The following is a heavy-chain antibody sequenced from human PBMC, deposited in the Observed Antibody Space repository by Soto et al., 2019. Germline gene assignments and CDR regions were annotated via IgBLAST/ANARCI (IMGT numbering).Heavy chain of an antibody. J-gene: IGHJ6*02. CDR3: ASGVQEGITMVRGVIIADYGMDV. CDR1: GGTFSSYA. CDR2: IIPIFGTA. Sequence: AASVKVSCKASGGTFSSYAISWVRQAPGQGLERMRGIIPIFGTANYAQKFQGRVTITADESTSTAYMELSSLRSEDTAVYYCASGVQEGITMVRGVIIADYGMDVWGQGTTVTVSS. D-gene: IGHD3-10*01. V-gene: IGHV1-69*13.